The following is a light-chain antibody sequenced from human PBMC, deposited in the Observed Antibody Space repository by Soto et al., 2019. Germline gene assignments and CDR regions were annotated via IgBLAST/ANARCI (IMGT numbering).Light chain of an antibody. J-gene: IGLJ3*02. CDR3: AAWDDSLSGWV. Sequence: QSVLTQPPSASGTPGQRVTISCSGSSSNIGSNYVYWYQQLPGTAPKLLIYKNNQRPSGVSDRFSGSKSATSASLAISGLRSEDEADYYCAAWDDSLSGWVFGGGTKVTVL. CDR2: KNN. CDR1: SSNIGSNY. V-gene: IGLV1-47*01.